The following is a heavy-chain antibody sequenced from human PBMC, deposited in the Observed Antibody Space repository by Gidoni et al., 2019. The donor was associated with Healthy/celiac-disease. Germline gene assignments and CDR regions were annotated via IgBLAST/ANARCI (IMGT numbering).Heavy chain of an antibody. D-gene: IGHD6-13*01. CDR3: ARVGSSSSWYDAYYYYYYMDV. V-gene: IGHV3-30*04. CDR1: GFTFSSYA. CDR2: ISYDGSNK. J-gene: IGHJ6*03. Sequence: QVQLVESGGGVVQPGRSLRLSCAASGFTFSSYAMHWVRQAPGKGLQWVAVISYDGSNKYYADSVKGRFIISRDNSKNKLYLQMNSLRGEDTAVYYCARVGSSSSWYDAYYYYYYMDVWGKGTTVTVSS.